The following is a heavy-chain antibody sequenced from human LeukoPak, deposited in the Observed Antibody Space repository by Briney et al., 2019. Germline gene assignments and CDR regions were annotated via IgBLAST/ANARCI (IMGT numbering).Heavy chain of an antibody. D-gene: IGHD2-21*02. V-gene: IGHV1-8*03. CDR3: ARTTSMTASGYDH. J-gene: IGHJ4*02. CDR1: GYTFTNYH. Sequence: GASVKVSCKASGYTFTNYHINWVRQASGQGLEWMTWINPDTGDKGYARKFQDRVTITTDTSISTAYMELSSLSSEDTAVYFCARTTSMTASGYDHWGQGTLVTVSS. CDR2: INPDTGDK.